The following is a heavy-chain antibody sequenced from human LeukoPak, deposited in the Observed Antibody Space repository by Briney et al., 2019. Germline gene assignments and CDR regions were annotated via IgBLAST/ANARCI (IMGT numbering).Heavy chain of an antibody. CDR2: IKTDGSIT. Sequence: PGGSLRLSRAASGFTLSNYWMHWVRQLPGKGLAWVSRIKTDGSITTYADSVKGRFTISRDNAKNTLYLQMKSLRAEDTAVYYCARERRDGRDSASDIWGQGTMVTVSS. V-gene: IGHV3-74*03. J-gene: IGHJ3*02. D-gene: IGHD5-24*01. CDR1: GFTLSNYW. CDR3: ARERRDGRDSASDI.